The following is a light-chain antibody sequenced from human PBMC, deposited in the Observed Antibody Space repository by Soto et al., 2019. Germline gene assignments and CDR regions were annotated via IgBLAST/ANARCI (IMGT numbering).Light chain of an antibody. CDR1: SSDVGGYNY. J-gene: IGLJ1*01. CDR2: DVS. Sequence: QSALTQPASVSGSPGQSITISCTGTSSDVGGYNYVSWYQQHPGKAPKLMIYDVSNRPSGVSNRFSGSKSGNTASLTISGLQAEDEADYYCSSYTSSSCYVFGTGTKSPS. V-gene: IGLV2-14*01. CDR3: SSYTSSSCYV.